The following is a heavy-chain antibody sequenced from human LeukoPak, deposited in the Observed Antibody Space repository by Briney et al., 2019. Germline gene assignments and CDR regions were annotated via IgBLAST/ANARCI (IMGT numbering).Heavy chain of an antibody. CDR3: ARDCSGGSCYSEYYFDY. V-gene: IGHV3-33*01. D-gene: IGHD2-15*01. Sequence: PGGSLRLSCAASGFTFSSYGMHWVRQAPGKGLEWVAVIWYDGSNKYYADSVKGRFTISRDNSKNTLYLQMNSLRAEDTAVYYCARDCSGGSCYSEYYFDYWGQGTLVTVSS. CDR1: GFTFSSYG. J-gene: IGHJ4*02. CDR2: IWYDGSNK.